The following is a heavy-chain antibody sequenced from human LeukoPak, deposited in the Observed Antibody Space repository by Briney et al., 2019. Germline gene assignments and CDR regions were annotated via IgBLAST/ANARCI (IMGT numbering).Heavy chain of an antibody. CDR2: INPNSGGT. Sequence: ASGKVSCKASGYTFTGYYMHWVRQAPGQGLEWMGWINPNSGGTNYAQKFQGRVTMTRDTSISAAHMELSRLRSDDTAVYYCARDKGLGRYFDREGGAFDIWGQGTMVTVSS. D-gene: IGHD3-9*01. J-gene: IGHJ3*02. CDR3: ARDKGLGRYFDREGGAFDI. CDR1: GYTFTGYY. V-gene: IGHV1-2*02.